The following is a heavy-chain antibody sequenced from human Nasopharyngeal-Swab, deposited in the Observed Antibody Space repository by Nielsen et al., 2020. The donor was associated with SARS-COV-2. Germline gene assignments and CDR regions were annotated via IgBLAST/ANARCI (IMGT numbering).Heavy chain of an antibody. CDR1: GFTFDDYG. CDR2: INWNGGST. V-gene: IGHV3-20*04. D-gene: IGHD3-10*01. Sequence: GGSLRLSCAASGFTFDDYGMSWVRQAPGKGLEWVSGINWNGGSTGYADSVKDRFTISRDNAKNSLYLQMNSLRAEDTAVYYCAKEYGSGRYYYGMDVWGQGTTVTVSS. CDR3: AKEYGSGRYYYGMDV. J-gene: IGHJ6*02.